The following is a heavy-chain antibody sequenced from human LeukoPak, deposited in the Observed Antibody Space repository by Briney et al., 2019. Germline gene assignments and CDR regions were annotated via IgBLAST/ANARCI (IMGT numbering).Heavy chain of an antibody. Sequence: ASVKVSCKASGGTFSSYAISWVRQAPGQGVEWMGGIIPIFGTANYAQKFQGRVTITADKSTSTAYMELSSLRSADTAVYYCARSSRGYSYVFWFDPWGQGTLVTVSS. V-gene: IGHV1-69*06. D-gene: IGHD5-18*01. J-gene: IGHJ5*02. CDR3: ARSSRGYSYVFWFDP. CDR1: GGTFSSYA. CDR2: IIPIFGTA.